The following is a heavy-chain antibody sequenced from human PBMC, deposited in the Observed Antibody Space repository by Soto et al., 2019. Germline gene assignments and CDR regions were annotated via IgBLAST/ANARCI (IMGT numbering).Heavy chain of an antibody. CDR3: ARGVRFQSKVYYFDS. D-gene: IGHD3-10*01. Sequence: GSLRLSCAAAGFRVVSNWMSLFGHSAFKGLEWVANIKQDGSEEYYVDSVKGRFIISRDNAKNSVYLQMNSLRAEDTAVYYCARGVRFQSKVYYFDSWGQGTLVTVYS. J-gene: IGHJ4*02. CDR1: GFRVVSNW. CDR2: IKQDGSEE. V-gene: IGHV3-7*04.